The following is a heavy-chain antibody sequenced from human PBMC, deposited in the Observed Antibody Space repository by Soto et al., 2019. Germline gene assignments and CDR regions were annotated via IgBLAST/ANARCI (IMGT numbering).Heavy chain of an antibody. J-gene: IGHJ4*02. D-gene: IGHD6-6*01. CDR1: GFTFSSYS. CDR2: ISSSSSYI. CDR3: ARDLYSSSASYFDY. Sequence: EVQLVESGGGLVKPGGSLRLSCAASGFTFSSYSMNWVRQAPGKGLEWVSSISSSSSYIYYADSVKVRFTISRDNAKTSLYLQMNSLRAEDTAGYYCARDLYSSSASYFDYWGQGTLVTVSS. V-gene: IGHV3-21*01.